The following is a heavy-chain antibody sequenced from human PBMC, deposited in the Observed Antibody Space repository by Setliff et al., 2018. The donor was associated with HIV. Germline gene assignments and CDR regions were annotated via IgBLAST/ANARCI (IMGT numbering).Heavy chain of an antibody. CDR3: ARGLTIFGVATPGIYSFMDV. CDR2: FHYSGSS. CDR1: GGSITGPY. Sequence: SETLSLTCTVSGGSITGPYWSWIRRPPGKGLEWIGYFHYSGSSNYNPSLKSRVSISVDTSKEQVSLKLNSVTAADTAVYYCARGLTIFGVATPGIYSFMDVWGKGTTVTVSS. V-gene: IGHV4-59*11. D-gene: IGHD3-3*01. J-gene: IGHJ6*03.